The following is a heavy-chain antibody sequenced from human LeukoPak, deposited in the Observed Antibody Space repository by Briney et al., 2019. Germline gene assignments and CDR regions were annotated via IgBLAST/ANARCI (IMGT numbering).Heavy chain of an antibody. CDR1: GFTFSSYW. V-gene: IGHV3-74*01. Sequence: PGGSLRLSCAASGFTFSSYWMHWVRQAPGKGLVWVSRINSDGSSTSYADSVKGRFTISRDNAKNSLYLQMNSLRAEDTVVYYCARDHLYYDISGPRFDYWGQGTRVTVSS. D-gene: IGHD3-9*01. J-gene: IGHJ4*02. CDR2: INSDGSST. CDR3: ARDHLYYDISGPRFDY.